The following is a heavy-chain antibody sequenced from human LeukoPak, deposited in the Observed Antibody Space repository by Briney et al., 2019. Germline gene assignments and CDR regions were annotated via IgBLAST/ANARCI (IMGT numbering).Heavy chain of an antibody. CDR3: AKASVVVPPFFDY. V-gene: IGHV3-9*01. Sequence: GRSLRLSCAASGFTFDDYAMRWVRQAPGKGLEWVSGISWNSGSIGYADSVKGRFTISRDNAKNTLYLQMNSLRAEDTALYYCAKASVVVPPFFDYWGQGTLVTVSS. D-gene: IGHD2-2*01. CDR1: GFTFDDYA. J-gene: IGHJ4*02. CDR2: ISWNSGSI.